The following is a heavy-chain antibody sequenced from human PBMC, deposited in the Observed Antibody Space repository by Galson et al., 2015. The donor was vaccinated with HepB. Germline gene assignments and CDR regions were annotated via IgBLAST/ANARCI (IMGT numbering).Heavy chain of an antibody. CDR2: ISSDGSTM. Sequence: SLGLSCAASGFTFSDYSTNWVRLAPGKGLEWISYISSDGSTMYYADSVRGRFTISRDSAENSLYLQMNSLRVDDTAIYYCASSPFRNYHGSGTYFDFWGQGTQVAVSS. D-gene: IGHD3-10*01. CDR1: GFTFSDYS. J-gene: IGHJ4*02. CDR3: ASSPFRNYHGSGTYFDF. V-gene: IGHV3-48*03.